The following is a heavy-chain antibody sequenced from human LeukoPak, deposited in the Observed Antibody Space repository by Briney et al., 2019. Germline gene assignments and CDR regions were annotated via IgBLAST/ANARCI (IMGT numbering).Heavy chain of an antibody. Sequence: GGSLRLSCAASGFAFSNQAMSWVRQAPGKGLEWVGRIKSKTDGGTTDYAAPVKGRFTISRDDSKNTLYLQMNSLKTEDTAVYYCTTGGYGGQFDYWGQGTLVTVSS. CDR2: IKSKTDGGTT. D-gene: IGHD5-12*01. CDR3: TTGGYGGQFDY. CDR1: GFAFSNQA. J-gene: IGHJ4*02. V-gene: IGHV3-15*01.